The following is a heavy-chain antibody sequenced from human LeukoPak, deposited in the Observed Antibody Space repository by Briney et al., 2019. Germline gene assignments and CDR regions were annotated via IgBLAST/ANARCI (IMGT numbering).Heavy chain of an antibody. CDR2: ITLSGST. CDR3: ARVGYDSSGYYGGGVAFDI. V-gene: IGHV4-34*01. Sequence: SQTLSLTCAVYGVSFSVYYWSWIRQPPGKGLEWIGEITLSGSTNYNPSLKSRVTISVDTYKNQFSLKLSSVTAADTAVYYCARVGYDSSGYYGGGVAFDIWGQGTMVTVSS. D-gene: IGHD3-22*01. J-gene: IGHJ3*02. CDR1: GVSFSVYY.